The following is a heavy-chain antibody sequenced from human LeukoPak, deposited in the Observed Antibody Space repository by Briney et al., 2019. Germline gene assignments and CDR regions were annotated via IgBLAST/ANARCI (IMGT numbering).Heavy chain of an antibody. CDR1: GFTYINAW. CDR3: TTDSGRN. CDR2: ITSKTDGGTT. V-gene: IGHV3-15*01. J-gene: IGHJ4*02. Sequence: PGGSLRLSCAASGFTYINAWMSWVRQAPGKGLEWVGRITSKTDGGTTDYAAPVQGRFTISRDDSKDTLYLQMNSLNTEDTAVYYCTTDSGRNWGQGTLVTVSS.